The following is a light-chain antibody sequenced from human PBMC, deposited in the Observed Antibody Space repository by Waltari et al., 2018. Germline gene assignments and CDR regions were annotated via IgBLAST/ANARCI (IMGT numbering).Light chain of an antibody. V-gene: IGLV1-44*01. Sequence: QSVLPQPPSASGTPGRRVTISCSGSNSTIGRFTVTGYEHLPGTAPKLLIYSNDQRPSGVPDRFSGSKSGTSASLAITGLHSEDEADYYCASWDDSLNGLIFGAGTKLTVL. CDR1: NSTIGRFT. J-gene: IGLJ2*01. CDR3: ASWDDSLNGLI. CDR2: SND.